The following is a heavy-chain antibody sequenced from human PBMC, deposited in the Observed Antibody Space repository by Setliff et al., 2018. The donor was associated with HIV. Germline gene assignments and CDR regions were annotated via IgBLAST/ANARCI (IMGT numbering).Heavy chain of an antibody. D-gene: IGHD4-17*01. CDR1: GYTFTSYA. V-gene: IGHV1-3*01. J-gene: IGHJ4*02. CDR2: INAGNGNT. CDR3: ARGLSIAVVPTAPNYGDYILNDY. Sequence: ASVKVSCKASGYTFTSYAIHWVRQAPEQRLEWMGWINAGNGNTKYSQEFQGRVTITRDTSASTAYMELSSLRSEDTAVYYCARGLSIAVVPTAPNYGDYILNDYWGQGTLVTVSS.